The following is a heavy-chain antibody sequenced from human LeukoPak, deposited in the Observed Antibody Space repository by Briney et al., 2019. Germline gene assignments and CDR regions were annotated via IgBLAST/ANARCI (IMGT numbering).Heavy chain of an antibody. J-gene: IGHJ2*01. Sequence: GGSLRLSCVTSGFPFSAYDMHWVRQAPGKGLEWVSAFGSAGDTYYPGAVRGRFTISRDYAKNSLFLQMNNLIAGDTAVYFCVRGALPGDNWYFDLWGRGTLVTVSS. V-gene: IGHV3-13*01. CDR2: FGSAGDT. CDR3: VRGALPGDNWYFDL. CDR1: GFPFSAYD.